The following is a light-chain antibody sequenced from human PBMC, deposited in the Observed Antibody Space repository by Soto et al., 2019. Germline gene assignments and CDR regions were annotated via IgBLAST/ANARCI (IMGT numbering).Light chain of an antibody. Sequence: EIVMTQSPATLSVSPGERATLSCRASQRVSSNLAWYQQKPGQAPRRLIYGASTRATGIPARFSGSGSETEFTLTISSLQSEDFAGYYCQHYNNWPPYTVGQGTKLEIK. J-gene: IGKJ2*01. CDR2: GAS. CDR3: QHYNNWPPYT. V-gene: IGKV3-15*01. CDR1: QRVSSN.